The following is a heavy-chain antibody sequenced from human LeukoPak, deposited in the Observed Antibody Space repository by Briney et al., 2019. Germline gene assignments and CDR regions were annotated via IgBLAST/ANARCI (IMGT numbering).Heavy chain of an antibody. Sequence: GGSLRLSCAASGFTFSSYAMSWVRQAPGKGLEWVANIKQDASEKYYVDSVKGRFTISRDNAKNSLYLQMNSLRDEDTAVYYCARGGDGPSRHWGQGTLVTVSS. CDR1: GFTFSSYA. CDR3: ARGGDGPSRH. CDR2: IKQDASEK. D-gene: IGHD5-24*01. J-gene: IGHJ4*02. V-gene: IGHV3-7*01.